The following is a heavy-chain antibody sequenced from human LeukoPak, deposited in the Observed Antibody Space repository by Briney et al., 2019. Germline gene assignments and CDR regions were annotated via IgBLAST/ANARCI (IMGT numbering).Heavy chain of an antibody. CDR1: GGPISSSTYY. Sequence: SETLSLTCTVSGGPISSSTYYWGWIRQPPGKGLEWIGSINYSGSIYYNPSLKSRVTISVDTSKNQFSLKLGSVTAADTAVYFCARRLGGSGTYYFDYWGQGTLVTVSS. J-gene: IGHJ4*02. CDR3: ARRLGGSGTYYFDY. D-gene: IGHD3-10*01. CDR2: INYSGSI. V-gene: IGHV4-39*01.